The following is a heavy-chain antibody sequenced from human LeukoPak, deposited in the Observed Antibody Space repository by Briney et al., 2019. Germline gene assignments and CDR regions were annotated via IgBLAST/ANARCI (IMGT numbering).Heavy chain of an antibody. CDR3: AREGIAAAGTIGSSWFDP. CDR2: IYYSGST. Sequence: PSETLSLTRTVSGGSISSYYWSWIRQPPGKGLEWVGYIYYSGSTNYNPSPKSRVTISVDTSKNQFSLKLIFVTAADTAVYYCAREGIAAAGTIGSSWFDPWGQGTLVTVSS. V-gene: IGHV4-59*01. D-gene: IGHD6-13*01. J-gene: IGHJ5*02. CDR1: GGSISSYY.